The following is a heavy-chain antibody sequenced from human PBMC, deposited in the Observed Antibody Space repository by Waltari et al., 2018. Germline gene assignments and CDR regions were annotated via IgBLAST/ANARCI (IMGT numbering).Heavy chain of an antibody. Sequence: EVQLVQSGAEVKKPGATVKISCKASGYTFTDYYMHWVQQAPGKGLEWMGRVDPEDGETIYAEKFQGRVTITADTSTDTAYMELSSLRSEDTAVYYCAPMDLIAVAGTGGYWGQGTLVTVSS. CDR1: GYTFTDYY. V-gene: IGHV1-69-2*01. CDR3: APMDLIAVAGTGGY. D-gene: IGHD6-19*01. J-gene: IGHJ4*02. CDR2: VDPEDGET.